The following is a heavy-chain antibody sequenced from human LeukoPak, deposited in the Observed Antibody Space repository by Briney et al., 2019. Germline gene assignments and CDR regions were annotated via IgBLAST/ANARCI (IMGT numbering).Heavy chain of an antibody. CDR1: GGSFSGYY. Sequence: SETLSLTCAVYGGSFSGYYWSWIRQPPGKGLEWIGYIYYSGSTNYNPSLKSRVTISVDTSKNQFSLKLSSVTAADTAVYYCARASFGRAGYFDYWGQGTLVTVSS. D-gene: IGHD3-10*01. J-gene: IGHJ4*02. V-gene: IGHV4-59*01. CDR2: IYYSGST. CDR3: ARASFGRAGYFDY.